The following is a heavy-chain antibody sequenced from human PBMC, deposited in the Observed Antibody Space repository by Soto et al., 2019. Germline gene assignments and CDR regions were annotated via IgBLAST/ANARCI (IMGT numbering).Heavy chain of an antibody. CDR1: GGSFSGYY. Sequence: QVQLQQWGAGLLKPSETLSLTCAVYGGSFSGYYWSWIRQPPGKGLEWIGEINHSGSTNYNPSLKSRVTTSVDTSKNQFSLKLSSVTAADTAVYYCARGQLRITIFGVVITYFDYWGQGTLVTVSS. D-gene: IGHD3-3*01. J-gene: IGHJ4*02. CDR3: ARGQLRITIFGVVITYFDY. CDR2: INHSGST. V-gene: IGHV4-34*01.